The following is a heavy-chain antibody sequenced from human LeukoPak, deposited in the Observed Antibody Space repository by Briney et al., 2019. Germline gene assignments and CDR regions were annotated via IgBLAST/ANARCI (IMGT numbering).Heavy chain of an antibody. D-gene: IGHD2-2*01. J-gene: IGHJ6*03. CDR2: IIPIFGTA. CDR1: GGTFSSYA. V-gene: IGHV1-69*05. CDR3: ARTRGLYCSSTSCYLRAAYYYYYMDV. Sequence: SVKVSCKASGGTFSSYAISWVRQAPGQGLEWMGGIIPIFGTANYAQKFQGRVTITTDESTSTAYMELSSLRSEDTAVYYCARTRGLYCSSTSCYLRAAYYYYYMDVWGKGTTVTVSS.